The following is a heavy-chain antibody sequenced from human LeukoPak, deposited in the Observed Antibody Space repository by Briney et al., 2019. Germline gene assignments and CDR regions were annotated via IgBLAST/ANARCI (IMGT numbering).Heavy chain of an antibody. CDR3: ARDGGYCGGDCFVDV. J-gene: IGHJ6*04. Sequence: SETLSLTCTVSGGSISSYYWCWIRQPAGKGLEWIGRIYTSGSINYNPSLKSRVTMSVVTSKNQFSLKLSSVTAADTAVYYCARDGGYCGGDCFVDVWGKGTTVTVSS. CDR2: IYTSGSI. CDR1: GGSISSYY. V-gene: IGHV4-4*07. D-gene: IGHD2-21*02.